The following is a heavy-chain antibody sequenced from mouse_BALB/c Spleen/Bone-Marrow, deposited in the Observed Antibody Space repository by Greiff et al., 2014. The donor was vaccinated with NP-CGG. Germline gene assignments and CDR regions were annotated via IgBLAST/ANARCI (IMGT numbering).Heavy chain of an antibody. CDR2: ISTYSGNT. CDR1: GYAFTEYP. V-gene: IGHV1-67*01. J-gene: IGHJ1*01. Sequence: VQLVESGPELVRPGVSVKISCKGSGYAFTEYPIHWVKQSHAKSLEWIGVISTYSGNTNFNQIFKGKATMTVDKSSSTAYMELARLTSEDSAIYYCTRGGSSHWYFDVWGAGTTVTVSS. CDR3: TRGGSSHWYFDV. D-gene: IGHD1-1*01.